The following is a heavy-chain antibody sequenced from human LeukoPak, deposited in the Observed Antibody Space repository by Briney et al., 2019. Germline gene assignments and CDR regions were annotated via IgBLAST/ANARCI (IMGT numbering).Heavy chain of an antibody. J-gene: IGHJ4*02. V-gene: IGHV3-9*01. CDR1: GFTFDDYA. D-gene: IGHD4-17*01. CDR2: ISWNSGSI. Sequence: QPGGSLRLSCAASGFTFDDYAMHWVRQAPGKGLEWVSGISWNSGSIGYADSVKGRFTISRDNAKNSLYLQMNSLRAEDTAVYYCARAGGSTVSHSDYWGQGTLVTVSS. CDR3: ARAGGSTVSHSDY.